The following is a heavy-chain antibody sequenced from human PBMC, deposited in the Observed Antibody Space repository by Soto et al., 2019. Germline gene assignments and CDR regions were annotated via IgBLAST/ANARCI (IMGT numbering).Heavy chain of an antibody. Sequence: EVQLLESGGGLVQPGGSLRLSCAASGFTFSSYAMSWVRQAPGKGLEWVSAISGSGGSTYYADSVKGRFTISRDNSKNTLYLQMNSLRAEYTAVYYCAKDGSGSHYLNWFDPWGQGTLVTVSS. CDR1: GFTFSSYA. CDR2: ISGSGGST. J-gene: IGHJ5*02. D-gene: IGHD3-10*01. V-gene: IGHV3-23*01. CDR3: AKDGSGSHYLNWFDP.